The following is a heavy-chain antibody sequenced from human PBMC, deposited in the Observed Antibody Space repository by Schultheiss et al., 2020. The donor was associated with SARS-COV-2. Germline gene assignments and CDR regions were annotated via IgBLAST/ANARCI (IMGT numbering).Heavy chain of an antibody. CDR3: AREKGCSGGSCYSYGMDV. D-gene: IGHD2-15*01. CDR1: GFTFSSYA. CDR2: IYSGGST. V-gene: IGHV3-66*01. Sequence: GESLKISCAASGFTFSSYAMHWVRQAPGKGLEWVSVIYSGGSTYYADSVKGRFTISRDNSKNTLYLQMNSLRAEDTAVYYCAREKGCSGGSCYSYGMDVWGQGTTVTVSS. J-gene: IGHJ6*02.